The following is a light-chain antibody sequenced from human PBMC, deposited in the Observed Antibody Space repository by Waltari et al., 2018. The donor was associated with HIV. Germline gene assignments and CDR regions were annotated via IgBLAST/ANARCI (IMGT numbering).Light chain of an antibody. J-gene: IGLJ3*02. Sequence: SALTQPRSVSGSPGHSVSISCTGATSSLRDPTFVPWYQQRAGRPPRVVILDVDKRPSDVPGRFSASKSGDTASLTISGLQPDDEALYFCSAFVASSSWVFGGGT. CDR1: TSSLRDPTF. CDR2: DVD. CDR3: SAFVASSSWV. V-gene: IGLV2-11*01.